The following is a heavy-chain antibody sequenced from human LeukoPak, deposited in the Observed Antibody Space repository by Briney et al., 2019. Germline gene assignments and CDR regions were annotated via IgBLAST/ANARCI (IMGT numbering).Heavy chain of an antibody. CDR2: ISSSGKS. CDR1: GGSVTTTNFD. V-gene: IGHV4-39*01. D-gene: IGHD1-26*01. Sequence: SETLSLTCAVSGGSVTTTNFDWAWIRQPPGQGLEWIATISSSGKSYYNPYLMSRVTISVDTSKNQFSLDVPSVTAADTSLFYCARFKGGTGFDYWGRGILVIVS. J-gene: IGHJ4*02. CDR3: ARFKGGTGFDY.